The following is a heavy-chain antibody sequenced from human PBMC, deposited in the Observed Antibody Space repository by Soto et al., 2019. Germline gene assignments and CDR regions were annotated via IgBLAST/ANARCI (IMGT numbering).Heavy chain of an antibody. J-gene: IGHJ3*02. CDR2: ISFDGTAT. Sequence: EVQLVESGGGLVQPGGSLRLSCVASGFTFSDSWMHWVRQAPGKGLMWVSRISFDGTATTSADSVRGRFSISRDNAKNTLFLQMIHLRADDTAMYYCVRDRRLRGHPFDIWGQGTFVTVSS. V-gene: IGHV3-74*03. CDR3: VRDRRLRGHPFDI. D-gene: IGHD2-21*02. CDR1: GFTFSDSW.